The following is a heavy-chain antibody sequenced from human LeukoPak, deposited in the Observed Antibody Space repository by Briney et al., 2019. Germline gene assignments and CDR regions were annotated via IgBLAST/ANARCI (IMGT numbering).Heavy chain of an antibody. CDR1: GGSFSGYY. J-gene: IGHJ6*03. CDR2: INHSGST. V-gene: IGHV4-34*01. Sequence: SETLSLTCAVYGGSFSGYYWSWIRQPPGKGLEWIGEINHSGSTNYNPSLKSRVTISVDTSKNQFSLKLSSVTAADTAVYYCARGRIVVVPAAKKGGYYYMDVWGEGTTVTVSS. D-gene: IGHD2-2*01. CDR3: ARGRIVVVPAAKKGGYYYMDV.